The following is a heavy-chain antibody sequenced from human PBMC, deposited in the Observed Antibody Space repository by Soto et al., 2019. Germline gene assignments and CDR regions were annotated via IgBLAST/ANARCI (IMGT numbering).Heavy chain of an antibody. CDR3: ARDLRMGDFWSGTLDY. D-gene: IGHD3-3*01. CDR1: GFTFSSYA. J-gene: IGHJ4*02. V-gene: IGHV3-30-3*01. Sequence: PGGSLRLSCAASGFTFSSYAMHWVRQAPGKGLEWVAVISYDGSNKYYADSVKGRFTISRDNSKNTLYLQMNSLRAEDTAVYYCARDLRMGDFWSGTLDYWGQGTLVTVSS. CDR2: ISYDGSNK.